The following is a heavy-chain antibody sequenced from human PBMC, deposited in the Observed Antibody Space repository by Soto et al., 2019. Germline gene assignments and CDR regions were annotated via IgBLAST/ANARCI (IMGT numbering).Heavy chain of an antibody. CDR1: GFTFSTYA. D-gene: IGHD6-19*01. CDR2: ISGSGDST. J-gene: IGHJ4*02. CDR3: AKERSSGWSFDY. V-gene: IGHV3-23*01. Sequence: EVQLLESGGGLVQPGGSLRLSCAASGFTFSTYAMNWVRQAPGKGLEWVSGISGSGDSTYYADSVKGRFTVSRDNSKSTLYLQMNSLRAEDTAVFDCAKERSSGWSFDYWGQGTLVTVSS.